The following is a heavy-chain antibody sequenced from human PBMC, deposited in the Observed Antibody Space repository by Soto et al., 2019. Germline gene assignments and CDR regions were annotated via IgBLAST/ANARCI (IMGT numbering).Heavy chain of an antibody. CDR3: VRDLGFLDSFDL. CDR2: ISSRSRSI. V-gene: IGHV3-21*01. J-gene: IGHJ3*01. CDR1: GFTFSSYS. Sequence: GGSLRLSCAASGFTFSSYSMHWVRQAPGKGLEWVSSISSRSRSIYYADSQKGRFTISRDNTKNSLYLQLNSLRVEYSAVYFCVRDLGFLDSFDLWGQGTMVTVSS. D-gene: IGHD3-22*01.